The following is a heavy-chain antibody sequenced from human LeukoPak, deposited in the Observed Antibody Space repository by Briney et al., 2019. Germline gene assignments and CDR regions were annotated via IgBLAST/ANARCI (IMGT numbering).Heavy chain of an antibody. J-gene: IGHJ4*02. V-gene: IGHV3-30*04. CDR3: AREGQRPARTYSSGWYGIDY. Sequence: PGGSLTLSCAPSGFTFSTYSIHWVRHAPRKGLEWVAVISYDGCNKYHADSVKGRFTLSRDNSKNLLYLQMNSLRAEDTFFYYCAREGQRPARTYSSGWYGIDYWGQGTLVTVSS. D-gene: IGHD6-19*01. CDR1: GFTFSTYS. CDR2: ISYDGCNK.